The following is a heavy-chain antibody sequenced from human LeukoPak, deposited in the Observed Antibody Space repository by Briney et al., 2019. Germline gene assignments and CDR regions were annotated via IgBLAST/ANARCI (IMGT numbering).Heavy chain of an antibody. J-gene: IGHJ3*02. CDR1: GYTFTGYY. D-gene: IGHD3-22*01. Sequence: SVKVSCKASGYTFTGYYMHWVRQAPGQGLEWMGGIIPIFGTANYAQKFQGRVTITTDESTSTAYMELSSLRSEDTAVYYCARELLDSSGYYWNDAFDIWGQGTMVTVSS. V-gene: IGHV1-69*05. CDR3: ARELLDSSGYYWNDAFDI. CDR2: IIPIFGTA.